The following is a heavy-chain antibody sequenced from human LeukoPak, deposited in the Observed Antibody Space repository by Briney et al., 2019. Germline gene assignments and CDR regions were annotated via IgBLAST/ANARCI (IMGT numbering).Heavy chain of an antibody. D-gene: IGHD3-3*01. CDR2: IYHSGST. V-gene: IGHV4-38-2*01. CDR3: ARLAALRFLEWLPLGSYFDY. CDR1: GYSISSGYY. J-gene: IGHJ4*02. Sequence: SETLSLTCAVSGYSISSGYYWGWIRQPPGKGLEWIGGIYHSGSTYYNPSLKSRVTISVDTSKNQISLTLSSVTAADTAVYYCARLAALRFLEWLPLGSYFDYWGQGTLVTVSS.